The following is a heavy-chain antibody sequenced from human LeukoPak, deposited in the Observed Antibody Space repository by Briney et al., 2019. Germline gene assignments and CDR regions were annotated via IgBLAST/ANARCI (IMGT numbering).Heavy chain of an antibody. CDR2: INHSGST. D-gene: IGHD3-16*01. CDR3: ARGRPIPWGTPFGY. J-gene: IGHJ4*02. CDR1: GGSFSGYY. Sequence: SETLSLTCAVYGGSFSGYYWSWIRQPPGKGLEWIGEINHSGSTNYNPSLKSRVTISVDTSKNQFSLKLSSVTAADTAVYYCARGRPIPWGTPFGYWGQGTLVTVSS. V-gene: IGHV4-34*01.